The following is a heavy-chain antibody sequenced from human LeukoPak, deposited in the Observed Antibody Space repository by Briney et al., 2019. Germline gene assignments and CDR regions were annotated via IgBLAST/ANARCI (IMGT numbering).Heavy chain of an antibody. CDR1: GGSISSYY. CDR3: ARLWFGKTTNWFDP. V-gene: IGHV4-59*01. Sequence: SETLSLTCTVFGGSISSYYWSWIRQPPGKGLEWIGYIYYSGSTNYNPSLKSRVTISVDTSKNQFSLKLSSVTAADTAVYYCARLWFGKTTNWFDPWGQGTLVTVSS. D-gene: IGHD3-10*01. J-gene: IGHJ5*02. CDR2: IYYSGST.